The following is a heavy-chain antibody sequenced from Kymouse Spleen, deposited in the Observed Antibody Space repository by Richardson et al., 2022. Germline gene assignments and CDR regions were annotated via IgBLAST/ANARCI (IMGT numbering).Heavy chain of an antibody. J-gene: IGHJ3*02. CDR3: ARHRPLRYFDWLFFDAFDI. CDR2: IYYSGST. V-gene: IGHV4-39*01. Sequence: QLQLQESGPGLVKPSETLSLTCTVSGGSISSSSYYWGWIRQPPGKGLEWIGSIYYSGSTYYNPSLKSRVTISVDTSKNQFSLKLSSVTAADTAVYYCARHRPLRYFDWLFFDAFDIWGQGTMVTVSS. CDR1: GGSISSSSYY. D-gene: IGHD3-9*01.